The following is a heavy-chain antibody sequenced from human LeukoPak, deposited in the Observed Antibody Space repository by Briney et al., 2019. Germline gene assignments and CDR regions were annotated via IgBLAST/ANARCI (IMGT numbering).Heavy chain of an antibody. CDR1: GFTFSSYA. CDR2: ISGRGGST. J-gene: IGHJ4*02. V-gene: IGHV3-23*01. Sequence: GGSLRLSCAASGFTFSSYAMSWVRQAPGKGLEWVSVISGRGGSTYDADSVKGRFTISRDNSKNTLYLQMNSLRAEDTAVYYCAREGRLRGFDYWGQGTLVTVSS. CDR3: AREGRLRGFDY. D-gene: IGHD4-17*01.